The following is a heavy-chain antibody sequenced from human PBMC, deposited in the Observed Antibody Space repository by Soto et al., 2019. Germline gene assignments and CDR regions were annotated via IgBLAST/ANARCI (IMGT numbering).Heavy chain of an antibody. D-gene: IGHD2-8*01. CDR2: ISYDESNQ. Sequence: QVQLVESGGGVVQPGRSLRLSCAASGFTFSRYTMHWVRQAPGKGLEWVALISYDESNQYYADSVKGRFTISRDTSKNTLYLQMNSLRPEDTAVYYCARGGVDYAMDVWGQATTVTVSS. CDR3: ARGGVDYAMDV. V-gene: IGHV3-30-3*01. CDR1: GFTFSRYT. J-gene: IGHJ6*02.